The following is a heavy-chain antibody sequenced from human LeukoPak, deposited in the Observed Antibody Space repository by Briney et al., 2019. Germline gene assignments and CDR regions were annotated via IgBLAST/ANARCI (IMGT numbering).Heavy chain of an antibody. Sequence: ASMTVSCKASGYTFTGYYMHWVRQAPGQGLEWMGWINPNSGGTNYAQKFQGRVTMTRDTSISTAYMELSRLRSDDTAVYYRATGSGSLFDYWGQGTLVTVSS. CDR3: ATGSGSLFDY. J-gene: IGHJ4*02. CDR1: GYTFTGYY. CDR2: INPNSGGT. D-gene: IGHD3-10*01. V-gene: IGHV1-2*02.